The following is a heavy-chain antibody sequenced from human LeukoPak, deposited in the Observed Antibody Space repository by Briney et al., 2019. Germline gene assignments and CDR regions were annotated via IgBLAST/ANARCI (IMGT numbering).Heavy chain of an antibody. Sequence: PGGSLRLSCAASGFTFSSYGMHWVRQAPGKGLEWVAVIWYDGSNKYYADSVKGRFTISRDNSKNTLYLQMNSLRAEDTAVYYCAIKLPTVGATDYWGQGTLVTVSS. V-gene: IGHV3-33*01. CDR3: AIKLPTVGATDY. CDR2: IWYDGSNK. CDR1: GFTFSSYG. J-gene: IGHJ4*02. D-gene: IGHD1-26*01.